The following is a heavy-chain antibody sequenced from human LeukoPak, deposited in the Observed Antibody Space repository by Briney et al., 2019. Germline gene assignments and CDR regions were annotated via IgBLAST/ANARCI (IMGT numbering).Heavy chain of an antibody. CDR2: ISYDGSHK. Sequence: GGSLRLSCAASGFTFSNYGMHWGRQAPGKGLEWVALISYDGSHKSYADSVEGRSTISRDTSRNTLFLQMSSLRTEDTAVYYCAKDLRAFRGSGGPYVDNWGQGTLVTVSS. J-gene: IGHJ4*02. CDR1: GFTFSNYG. V-gene: IGHV3-30*18. D-gene: IGHD3-10*01. CDR3: AKDLRAFRGSGGPYVDN.